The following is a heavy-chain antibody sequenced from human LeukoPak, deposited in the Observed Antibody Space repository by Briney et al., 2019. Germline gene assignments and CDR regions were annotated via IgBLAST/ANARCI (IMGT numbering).Heavy chain of an antibody. J-gene: IGHJ6*03. Sequence: GGSLRLSCAASGFTVSSNYMSWVRQAPGKGLEWVSVIYSSSTTYYTDSLKGRFTISRDNSKNTFYLQLNCLRPADTAVYYCAAVGGYKPAYYYYMDVWGKGTTVTVSS. D-gene: IGHD5-24*01. V-gene: IGHV3-53*05. CDR1: GFTVSSNY. CDR3: AAVGGYKPAYYYYMDV. CDR2: IYSSSTT.